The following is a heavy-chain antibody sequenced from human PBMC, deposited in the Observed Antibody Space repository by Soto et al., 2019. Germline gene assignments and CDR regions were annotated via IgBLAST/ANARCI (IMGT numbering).Heavy chain of an antibody. CDR3: VMGYYFDY. CDR2: ISSSSSTI. Sequence: GGSLRLSCAASGFTFGSYSMNWVRQAPGRGLEWVSYISSSSSTIYYADSVKGRFTISRDNAKNSLYLQMNSLRAEDTAVYYCVMGYYFDYWGQGTLVTVSS. J-gene: IGHJ4*02. CDR1: GFTFGSYS. D-gene: IGHD2-8*01. V-gene: IGHV3-48*01.